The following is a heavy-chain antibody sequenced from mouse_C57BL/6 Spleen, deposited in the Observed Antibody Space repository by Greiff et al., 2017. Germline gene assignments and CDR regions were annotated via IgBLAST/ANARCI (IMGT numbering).Heavy chain of an antibody. CDR3: ARRGTGTYFDY. CDR1: GYTFTSYW. D-gene: IGHD4-1*01. V-gene: IGHV1-69*01. CDR2: IDPSDSYT. J-gene: IGHJ2*01. Sequence: QVQLQQPGAELVMPGASVKLSCKASGYTFTSYWMHWVKQRPGQGLEWIGEIDPSDSYTNYNQKFKGKSTLTVDKSSSTAYMQLSSLTSEDSAVYYCARRGTGTYFDYWGKGTTLTVSS.